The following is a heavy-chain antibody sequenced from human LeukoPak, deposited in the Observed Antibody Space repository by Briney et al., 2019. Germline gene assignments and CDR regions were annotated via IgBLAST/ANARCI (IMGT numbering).Heavy chain of an antibody. J-gene: IGHJ3*02. CDR3: ARVSYGYSYSQEAFDI. Sequence: GGSLRLSCAASGFTVSSNYMSWVRQAPGKGLEWVSVIYSGGSTYYADSVKGRFTISRDNSKNTLYLQMNSLRAEDTAVYYCARVSYGYSYSQEAFDIWGQGTMVTVSS. V-gene: IGHV3-66*01. CDR1: GFTVSSNY. D-gene: IGHD5-18*01. CDR2: IYSGGST.